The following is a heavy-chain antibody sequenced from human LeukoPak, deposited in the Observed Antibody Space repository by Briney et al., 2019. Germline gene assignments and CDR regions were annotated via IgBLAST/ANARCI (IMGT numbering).Heavy chain of an antibody. CDR3: ASRLMIAVAGTGRSDYFNY. V-gene: IGHV4-59*12. CDR2: FYYSGST. J-gene: IGHJ4*02. Sequence: SETLSLTCTVSGGSISSYYWYWIRQPPGKGLEWIGYFYYSGSTSYSPSLKSRVTISVDTSKNQFSLKLSSVTAADTAVYYCASRLMIAVAGTGRSDYFNYWGQGTLVTVSS. CDR1: GGSISSYY. D-gene: IGHD6-19*01.